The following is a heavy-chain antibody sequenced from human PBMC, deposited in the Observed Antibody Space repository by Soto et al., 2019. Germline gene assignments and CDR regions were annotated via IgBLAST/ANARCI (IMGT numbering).Heavy chain of an antibody. D-gene: IGHD6-6*01. CDR1: SVSNAW. CDR2: IKRKTDGGTT. J-gene: IGHJ4*02. Sequence: SVSNAWMHWVRQVPGKGLEWVGRIKRKTDGGTTDYAAPVKGRFTISRDDSKNTLYLQMNSLKTEDTAVYYCTTGDVHFYYWGQGTLVTVSS. V-gene: IGHV3-15*07. CDR3: TTGDVHFYY.